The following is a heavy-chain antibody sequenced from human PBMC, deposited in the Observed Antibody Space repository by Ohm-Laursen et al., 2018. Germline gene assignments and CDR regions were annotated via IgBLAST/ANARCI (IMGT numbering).Heavy chain of an antibody. CDR2: ISGSGDFT. D-gene: IGHD1-26*01. CDR1: GFTFSNYA. CDR3: AKDVSLVGATGAFDI. Sequence: GSLRLSCTASGFTFSNYAMSWVRQAPGKGLEWVSAISGSGDFTYYADSVKGRFTISRDNSKNTLYLQMNSLRAEDTAVYYCAKDVSLVGATGAFDIWGQGTMVTVSS. J-gene: IGHJ3*02. V-gene: IGHV3-23*01.